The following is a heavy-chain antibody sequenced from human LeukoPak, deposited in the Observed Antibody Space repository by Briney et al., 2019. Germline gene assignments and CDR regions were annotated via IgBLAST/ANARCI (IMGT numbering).Heavy chain of an antibody. D-gene: IGHD2-15*01. CDR1: GFTFSSYS. Sequence: GGSLRLSCAASGFTFSSYSMNWVRQAPGKGLEWVSYISSSSSTIYYADSVKGRFTISRDNAKNSLYLQMNSLRAEDTAVYYCARGGVVVVGEDAFDIWGQGTMVTVSS. J-gene: IGHJ3*02. V-gene: IGHV3-48*01. CDR3: ARGGVVVVGEDAFDI. CDR2: ISSSSSTI.